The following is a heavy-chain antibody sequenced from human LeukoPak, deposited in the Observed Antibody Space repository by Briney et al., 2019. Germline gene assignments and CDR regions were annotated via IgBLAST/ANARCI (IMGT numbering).Heavy chain of an antibody. D-gene: IGHD3-9*01. V-gene: IGHV3-21*01. CDR1: GFTFSSYS. CDR3: ARASKYYDILTGLGDY. J-gene: IGHJ4*02. Sequence: GGSLRLSCAASGFTFSSYSMNWVRQAPGKGLEWVSSISSSSSYIYYADSVKGRFTISRDNAKNSLYLQMNSLRGEDTAVYYCARASKYYDILTGLGDYWGQGTLVTVSS. CDR2: ISSSSSYI.